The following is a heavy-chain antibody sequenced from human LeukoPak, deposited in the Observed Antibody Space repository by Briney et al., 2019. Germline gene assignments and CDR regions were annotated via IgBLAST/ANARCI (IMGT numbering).Heavy chain of an antibody. CDR1: GYTFTSYY. Sequence: ASVKVSCKASGYTFTSYYMHWVRQAPGQGLEWMGIINPGGGSTSYAQKFQGRVTMTRDTSTSTVYMELSSLRSEDTAVYYCARDSYYDSSGYWSAEYFQHWGQGTLVTVSS. D-gene: IGHD3-22*01. V-gene: IGHV1-46*01. CDR2: INPGGGST. J-gene: IGHJ1*01. CDR3: ARDSYYDSSGYWSAEYFQH.